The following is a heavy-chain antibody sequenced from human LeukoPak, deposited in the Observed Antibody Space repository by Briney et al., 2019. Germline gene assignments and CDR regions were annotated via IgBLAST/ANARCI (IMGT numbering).Heavy chain of an antibody. V-gene: IGHV7-4-1*02. CDR3: GRDPKLGIRGYTYGYIDY. Sequence: RASVKVSCKTSGYSFTTYAINWVRQAPGQGLEWMGWINTNSGNPTYAQGFTGRYVFSLDTSVSTAYLQISGLKADDTAVYYCGRDPKLGIRGYTYGYIDYWGQGTLVTVSS. J-gene: IGHJ4*02. CDR1: GYSFTTYA. D-gene: IGHD5-18*01. CDR2: INTNSGNP.